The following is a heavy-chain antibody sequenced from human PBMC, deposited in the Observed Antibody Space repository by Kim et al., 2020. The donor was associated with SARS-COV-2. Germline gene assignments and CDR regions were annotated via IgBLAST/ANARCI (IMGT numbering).Heavy chain of an antibody. CDR2: IWYDGSNK. V-gene: IGHV3-33*01. J-gene: IGHJ4*02. CDR1: GFTFSSYG. CDR3: AREASLRYFDY. Sequence: GGSLRLSCAASGFTFSSYGMHWVRQAPGKGLEWVAVIWYDGSNKYYADSVKGRFTISRDNSKNTLYLQMNSLRAEDTAVYYCAREASLRYFDYWGQGTLVTVSS.